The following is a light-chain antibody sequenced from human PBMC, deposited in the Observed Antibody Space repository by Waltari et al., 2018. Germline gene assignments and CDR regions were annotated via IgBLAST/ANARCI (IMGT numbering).Light chain of an antibody. CDR3: QQYYSSLQT. CDR2: WAS. CDR1: LSIFYSSNNKSY. J-gene: IGKJ2*01. V-gene: IGKV4-1*01. Sequence: DIVMTQSPDSLAVSLGERATINCKSSLSIFYSSNNKSYVAWYQHKPGQPPRLLIYWASTRESGVPDRFSGSGSGTDFSLTISSLQAEDVAVYYCQQYYSSLQTFGQGTNLQIK.